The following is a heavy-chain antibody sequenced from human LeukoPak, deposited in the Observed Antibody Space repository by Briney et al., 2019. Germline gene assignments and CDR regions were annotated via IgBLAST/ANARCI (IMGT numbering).Heavy chain of an antibody. CDR3: ASEPGLSRGPDYAMDV. Sequence: GGSLRLSCSGSGITLMSYTIHWVRRAPGKGLEWMTCVLDNTDFPYYADSVEGRFVISRDSSKNVVYLQMNSLRPEDTAIYYCASEPGLSRGPDYAMDVWGQGTTVTVSS. D-gene: IGHD3-16*01. CDR2: VLDNTDFP. CDR1: GITLMSYT. J-gene: IGHJ6*02. V-gene: IGHV3-30*09.